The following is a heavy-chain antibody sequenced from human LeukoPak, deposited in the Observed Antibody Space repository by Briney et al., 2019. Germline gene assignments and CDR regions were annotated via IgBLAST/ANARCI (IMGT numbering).Heavy chain of an antibody. CDR3: ARAGLILRFLEPRASAFDY. J-gene: IGHJ4*02. CDR1: GYRFTGYY. Sequence: ASVKVSCKASGYRFTGYYMHWVRQAPGQGLEWMGRINPNSGGTNYAQKFQGRVTMTRDTSISTAYLELSRLRSDDTAVYYCARAGLILRFLEPRASAFDYWGQGTLVTVSS. V-gene: IGHV1-2*06. D-gene: IGHD3-3*01. CDR2: INPNSGGT.